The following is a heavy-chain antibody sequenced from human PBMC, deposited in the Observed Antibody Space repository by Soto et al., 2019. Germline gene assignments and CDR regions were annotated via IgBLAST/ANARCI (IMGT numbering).Heavy chain of an antibody. CDR2: MYYSGST. V-gene: IGHV4-39*01. J-gene: IGHJ4*02. D-gene: IGHD3-10*01. CDR3: AGAYGSGRSDYCDN. Sequence: QLQLQESGPGLVKPSETLSLTCTVSGGSISSSNYYWGWIRQPPGKGLEWIANMYYSGSTYYNPSLKSRVTISVDTSKNQFSLKLSSVTAADTAVYYCAGAYGSGRSDYCDNWGQGTLVTVSS. CDR1: GGSISSSNYY.